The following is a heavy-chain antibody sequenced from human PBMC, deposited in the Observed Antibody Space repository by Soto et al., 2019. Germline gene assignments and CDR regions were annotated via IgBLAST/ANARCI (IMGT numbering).Heavy chain of an antibody. CDR2: LIPIFGAA. J-gene: IGHJ5*02. CDR1: GGTFTNYV. Sequence: QVQLVQSGAEVRKPGSSVKVSCKISGGTFTNYVISWLRQAPGQGLEWMGGLIPIFGAANLAKKFQGRVTITADESTSTVNMELSSLTSEDTAVYYCASGRSSPDFDPWGQGTLVTVSS. D-gene: IGHD6-6*01. CDR3: ASGRSSPDFDP. V-gene: IGHV1-69*01.